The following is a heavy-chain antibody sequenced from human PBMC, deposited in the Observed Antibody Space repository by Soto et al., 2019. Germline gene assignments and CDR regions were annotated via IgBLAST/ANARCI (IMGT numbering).Heavy chain of an antibody. CDR1: GGSFSGYY. CDR2: INHSGST. V-gene: IGHV4-34*01. J-gene: IGHJ6*02. Sequence: SETLSLTCAVYGGSFSGYYWSWIRQPPGKGLEWIGEINHSGSTNYNPSLKSRVTISVDTSKNQFSLKLSSVTAADTAVYYCARGGICYYDCGMDVWGQGTTVTVSS. CDR3: ARGGICYYDCGMDV.